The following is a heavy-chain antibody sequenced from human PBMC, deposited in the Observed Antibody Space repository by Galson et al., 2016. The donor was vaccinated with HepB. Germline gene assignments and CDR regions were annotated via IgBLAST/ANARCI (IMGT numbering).Heavy chain of an antibody. CDR2: IYYSGST. V-gene: IGHV4-30-4*01. J-gene: IGHJ4*02. CDR3: ARRYSGSYYPAHYVDS. Sequence: TLSLTCTVSDGSISSSDFYWSWIRQPPGKGLEWIGYIYYSGSTYYNPSLKSRIAISVDTSKNQFSLKLSSVTAADTAVYYCARRYSGSYYPAHYVDSWGQGTLVTVSS. D-gene: IGHD1-26*01. CDR1: DGSISSSDFY.